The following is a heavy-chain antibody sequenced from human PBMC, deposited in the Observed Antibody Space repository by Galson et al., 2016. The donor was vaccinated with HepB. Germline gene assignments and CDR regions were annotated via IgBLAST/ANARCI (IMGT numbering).Heavy chain of an antibody. V-gene: IGHV2-5*02. CDR3: ARWYYYDRSGYSQQFDY. D-gene: IGHD3-22*01. CDR2: IYWDDDK. CDR1: GFSLTPTTVA. Sequence: PALVKPTQTLTLTCASSGFSLTPTTVAVGWIRQPPGKALEWLALIYWDDDKRYSPSLKTKLTITKDTSKNQVVLTMTNMDPVDTATYYCARWYYYDRSGYSQQFDYWGQGTLVTVSS. J-gene: IGHJ4*02.